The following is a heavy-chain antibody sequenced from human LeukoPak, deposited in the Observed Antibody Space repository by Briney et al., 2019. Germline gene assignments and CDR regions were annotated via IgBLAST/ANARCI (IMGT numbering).Heavy chain of an antibody. CDR1: GGSISSGDYY. Sequence: SETLSLTCTVSGGSISSGDYYWSWIRQPPGKGLEWIGYIYYRGSTYYNPSLKSRVTMSVDMPKNQFSLKLSSVTAADTAVYYCAREGSLPSYYYYMDVWGKGTTVTVSS. V-gene: IGHV4-30-4*08. J-gene: IGHJ6*03. D-gene: IGHD6-19*01. CDR2: IYYRGST. CDR3: AREGSLPSYYYYMDV.